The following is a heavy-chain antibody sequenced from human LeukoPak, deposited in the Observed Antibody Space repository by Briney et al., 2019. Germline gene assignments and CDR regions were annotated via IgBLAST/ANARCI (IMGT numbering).Heavy chain of an antibody. Sequence: PGGSLRLSCAASGFTFSTYTMNWVRQAPGKGLEWVSFISGSRTYIYYADSVKGRFTISRDNAKNSLYLQMNSLRAEDTALYYCAKDFTFTGKAYFQHWGQGTLVTVSS. CDR2: ISGSRTYI. V-gene: IGHV3-21*04. CDR3: AKDFTFTGKAYFQH. CDR1: GFTFSTYT. J-gene: IGHJ1*01. D-gene: IGHD2-8*02.